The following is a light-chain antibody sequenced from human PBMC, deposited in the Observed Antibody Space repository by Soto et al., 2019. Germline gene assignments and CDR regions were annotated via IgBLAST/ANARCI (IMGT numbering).Light chain of an antibody. J-gene: IGKJ3*01. CDR1: RRVSSY. CDR3: QQRTNWPRSFT. V-gene: IGKV3-11*01. CDR2: DTS. Sequence: EIVLTQSPATLSLAPGERATLSCRASRRVSSYLAWYKQKPGQTPRLLIYDTSKRATGIPARFSGSGSGTDFTLTICSLEPEDFAVYYCQQRTNWPRSFTFVPWTKVDIK.